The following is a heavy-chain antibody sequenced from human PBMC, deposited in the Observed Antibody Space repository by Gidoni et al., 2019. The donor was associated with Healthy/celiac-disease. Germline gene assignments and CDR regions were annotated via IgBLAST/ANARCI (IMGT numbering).Heavy chain of an antibody. D-gene: IGHD3-22*01. Sequence: EVQLLESGGGLVQPGGSLRLSCAASGFTFSSYAISWVRQAPGKGLEWVSAISGSGGSTYYADSVKGRFTISRDNSKNTLYLQMNSLRAEDTAVYYCAKDSKYYYDSSGYHRAFDYWGQGTLVTVSS. CDR3: AKDSKYYYDSSGYHRAFDY. J-gene: IGHJ4*02. CDR1: GFTFSSYA. V-gene: IGHV3-23*01. CDR2: ISGSGGST.